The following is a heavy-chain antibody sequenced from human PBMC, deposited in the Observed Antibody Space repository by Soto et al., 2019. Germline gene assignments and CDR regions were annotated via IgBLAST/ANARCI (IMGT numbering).Heavy chain of an antibody. J-gene: IGHJ6*03. D-gene: IGHD2-2*01. V-gene: IGHV3-74*01. CDR1: GFTFSSYW. Sequence: PGGSLRLSCAASGFTFSSYWMHWVRQAPGKGLVWVSRINSDGSSTSYADSVKGRFTISRDNAKNTLYLQMNSLRAEDTAVYYCARDCFVVVPAARWALGYMDVWGKGTTVTVSS. CDR3: ARDCFVVVPAARWALGYMDV. CDR2: INSDGSST.